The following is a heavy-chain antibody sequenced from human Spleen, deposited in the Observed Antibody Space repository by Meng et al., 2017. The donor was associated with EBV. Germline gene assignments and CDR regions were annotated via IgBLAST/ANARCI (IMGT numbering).Heavy chain of an antibody. J-gene: IGHJ5*02. D-gene: IGHD6-19*01. CDR3: ARPFPSWQSPRLDPFGA. CDR2: VHYTGST. CDR1: GDSISSFYY. V-gene: IGHV4-39*01. Sequence: LHRRDSGPGQVKPSEPLSLTRPVSGDSISSFYYWGWIRQPPGRGLEWIGSVHYTGSTYYSPSLKSRVTVSVDTSKNQFSLRLTSVTAADTAVYYCARPFPSWQSPRLDPFGAWGQGTLVTVSS.